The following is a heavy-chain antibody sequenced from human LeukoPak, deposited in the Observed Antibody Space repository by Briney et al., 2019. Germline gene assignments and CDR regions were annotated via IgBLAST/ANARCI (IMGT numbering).Heavy chain of an antibody. CDR1: GGSISSGGYY. Sequence: SQTLSLTCTVSGGSISSGGYYWSWIRQPPGKGLEWIGGIYYSGSTYYNPSLKSRVTISVDTSKNQFSLKLSSVTAADTAVYYCARGVPAPGAFDIWGQGTMVTVSS. V-gene: IGHV4-30-2*03. J-gene: IGHJ3*02. CDR3: ARGVPAPGAFDI. CDR2: IYYSGST. D-gene: IGHD1-1*01.